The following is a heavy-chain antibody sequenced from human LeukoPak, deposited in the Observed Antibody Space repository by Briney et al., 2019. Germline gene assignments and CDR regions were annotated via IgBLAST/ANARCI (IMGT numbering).Heavy chain of an antibody. CDR2: INPGGATK. CDR3: ARDWGYYYYYGMDV. D-gene: IGHD3-16*01. J-gene: IGHJ6*02. Sequence: GGSLRLSCEASGLTFSSYWISWVRQAPGKGLEWVANINPGGATKNYVASVKGRFTISRDNAKNSLYLQMNSLRAEDTAVYYCARDWGYYYYYGMDVWGQGTTVTVSS. CDR1: GLTFSSYW. V-gene: IGHV3-7*01.